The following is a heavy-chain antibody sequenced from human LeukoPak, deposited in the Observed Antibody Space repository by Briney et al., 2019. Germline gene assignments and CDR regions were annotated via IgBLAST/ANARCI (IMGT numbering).Heavy chain of an antibody. Sequence: PGGSLRLSCAASGFTFSNYAMSWVRQAPGKELEWVSAIAGSGSNTYYADSVKGRFTISRDNPKNTLYLQMNSLRAEDTGVYYCAKWGDYDILTGYYDSDYWGQGTLVTVSS. D-gene: IGHD3-9*01. CDR2: IAGSGSNT. CDR3: AKWGDYDILTGYYDSDY. J-gene: IGHJ4*02. CDR1: GFTFSNYA. V-gene: IGHV3-23*01.